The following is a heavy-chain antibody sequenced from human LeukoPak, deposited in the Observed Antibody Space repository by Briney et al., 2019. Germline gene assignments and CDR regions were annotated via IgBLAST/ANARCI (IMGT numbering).Heavy chain of an antibody. D-gene: IGHD3-10*01. CDR2: NDWDDDK. V-gene: IGHV2-70*04. CDR1: GFSLSTSGMR. Sequence: SGXTLVHPTRPLTLTCTFSGFSLSTSGMRVSWIRQPPGKALEWLALNDWDDDKFYNTSMKTTLTISKDPSKNQLVLTMTNMDPVDTATYYCARISPYGSGTWSDYWGQGTLVTVSS. CDR3: ARISPYGSGTWSDY. J-gene: IGHJ4*02.